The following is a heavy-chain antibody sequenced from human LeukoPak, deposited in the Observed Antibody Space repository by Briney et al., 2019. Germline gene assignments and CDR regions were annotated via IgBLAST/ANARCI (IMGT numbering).Heavy chain of an antibody. CDR1: RYTFTDYS. CDR2: INPNNGDA. J-gene: IGHJ4*02. Sequence: ASVKVSCKASRYTFTDYSMHGVRQAPGQGLEWMGRINPNNGDAKYAQRFQGRVTMTRDTSISTAYMELTRLTSDYTAVYYCARSPPPGESDPKYRYSGSYLRPFDYWGQGTLVTVSS. V-gene: IGHV1-2*02. CDR3: ARSPPPGESDPKYRYSGSYLRPFDY. D-gene: IGHD1-26*01.